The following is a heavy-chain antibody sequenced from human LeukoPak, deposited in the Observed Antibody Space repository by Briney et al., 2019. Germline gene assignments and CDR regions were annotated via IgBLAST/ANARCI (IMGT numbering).Heavy chain of an antibody. V-gene: IGHV4-59*01. CDR2: IYYSGST. CDR3: ARGGAALTTFDY. Sequence: SGTLSLTCTVSGGSISSYYWSWIRQPPGKGLEWIGYIYYSGSTNYNPSLKSRVTISVDTSKNQFSLKLSSVTAADTAVYYCARGGAALTTFDYWGQGTLVTVSS. CDR1: GGSISSYY. J-gene: IGHJ4*02. D-gene: IGHD1-26*01.